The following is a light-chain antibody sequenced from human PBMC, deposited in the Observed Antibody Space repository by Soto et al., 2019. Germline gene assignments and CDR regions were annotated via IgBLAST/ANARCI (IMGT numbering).Light chain of an antibody. Sequence: QPVLTQSPSASASLGASVKLTCTLSSGHSTYAIAWHQQQPEKGPRYLMQVNSDGSHNKGDGIPDRFSGSSSGAERYLTISSLQSEDEADYYCQTWGTGPWVFGGGTKLTVL. CDR1: SGHSTYA. CDR2: VNSDGSH. CDR3: QTWGTGPWV. V-gene: IGLV4-69*01. J-gene: IGLJ3*02.